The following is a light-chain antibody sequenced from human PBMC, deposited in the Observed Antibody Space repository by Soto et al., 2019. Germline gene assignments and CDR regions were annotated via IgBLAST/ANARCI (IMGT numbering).Light chain of an antibody. CDR3: GTWDTSLSAWV. Sequence: QAVRTQPPSVSAAPGQKVTISCSGSSSNSGNNYVSWYQQLPGTAPKLLIYDNNRRPSGIPGRFSGSKSGTSATLGITGLQTGDEADYYCGTWDTSLSAWVFGGGTKVTVL. V-gene: IGLV1-51*01. CDR1: SSNSGNNY. J-gene: IGLJ3*02. CDR2: DNN.